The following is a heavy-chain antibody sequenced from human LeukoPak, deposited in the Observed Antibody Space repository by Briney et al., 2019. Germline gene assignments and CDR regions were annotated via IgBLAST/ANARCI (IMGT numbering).Heavy chain of an antibody. Sequence: GGSLRLSCAASGFTFSNYAVHWVRQAPGKGLEWVADISYDGGKKYYADSVKGRFTISRDNSKNTLYLQMNSLRAEDTAVYYCAIFWWNSSGYYDYWGQGTLVTVSS. V-gene: IGHV3-30*14. CDR2: ISYDGGKK. J-gene: IGHJ4*02. CDR3: AIFWWNSSGYYDY. CDR1: GFTFSNYA. D-gene: IGHD3-22*01.